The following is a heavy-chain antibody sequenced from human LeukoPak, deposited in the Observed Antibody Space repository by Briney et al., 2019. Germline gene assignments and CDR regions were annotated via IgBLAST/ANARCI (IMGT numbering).Heavy chain of an antibody. CDR3: ARVDPYDSSGYYDY. J-gene: IGHJ4*02. CDR2: IYYSGST. D-gene: IGHD3-22*01. CDR1: GGSISSSSYY. Sequence: SETLSLTCTVSGGSISSSSYYWGWIRQPPGKGLEWIGSIYYSGSTYYNPSLKSRVTISVDTSKNQFSLKLSSVTAADTAVYYCARVDPYDSSGYYDYWGQGTLVTVSS. V-gene: IGHV4-39*07.